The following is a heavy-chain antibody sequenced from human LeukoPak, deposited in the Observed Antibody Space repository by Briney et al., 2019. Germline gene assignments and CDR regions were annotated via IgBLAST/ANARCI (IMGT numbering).Heavy chain of an antibody. CDR2: IYYSEST. J-gene: IGHJ4*02. CDR1: GGSISSGGYY. Sequence: SQTLSLTCTVSGGSISSGGYYWSWIRQHPGKGLEWIGYIYYSESTYYNPSLESRVTISVDTSKNQFSLKLSSVTAADTAVYYCARGLYGDYVYYFDYWGQGTLVTVSS. D-gene: IGHD4-17*01. V-gene: IGHV4-31*03. CDR3: ARGLYGDYVYYFDY.